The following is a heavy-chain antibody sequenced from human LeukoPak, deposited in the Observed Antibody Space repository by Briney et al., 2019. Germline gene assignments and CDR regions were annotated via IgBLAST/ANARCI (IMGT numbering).Heavy chain of an antibody. D-gene: IGHD3-3*01. Sequence: GGSLRLSCAASGFTFSSYSMNWVRQAPGKGLEWVSSISSSSSYIYYADSVKGRFTISRDNAKNSLYLQMNSLRAEDTAVYYCARTRFLGWLPRGRQIDYWGQGTLVTVSS. V-gene: IGHV3-21*01. CDR1: GFTFSSYS. CDR3: ARTRFLGWLPRGRQIDY. J-gene: IGHJ4*02. CDR2: ISSSSSYI.